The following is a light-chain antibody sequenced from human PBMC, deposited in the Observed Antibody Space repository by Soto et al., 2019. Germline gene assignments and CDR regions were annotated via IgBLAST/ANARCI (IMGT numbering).Light chain of an antibody. V-gene: IGKV3-20*01. CDR1: QRVSSSY. CDR3: QRYGSSPPFT. J-gene: IGKJ2*01. CDR2: GAS. Sequence: EIVLTQSPGTLSLSPGERATLSCRASQRVSSSYLAWYQQKPGQAPRLLIYGASSRATGIPDRFSGSGSGTDFTLTISRLEPEDFAVYFCQRYGSSPPFTFGQG.